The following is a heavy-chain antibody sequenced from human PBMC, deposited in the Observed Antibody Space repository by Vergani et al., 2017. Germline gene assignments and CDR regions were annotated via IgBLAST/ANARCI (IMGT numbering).Heavy chain of an antibody. J-gene: IGHJ6*02. V-gene: IGHV1-46*01. Sequence: QVPLVQSGAEVKKPGASVKVSCKASGYTFTSYYMHWVRQAPGQGLEWMGIINPSGGSTSYAQKFQGRVTMTRDTSISTAYMELSRLRSDDTAVYYCASNDIVATISGMDVWGQGTTVTVSS. CDR3: ASNDIVATISGMDV. CDR1: GYTFTSYY. D-gene: IGHD5-12*01. CDR2: INPSGGST.